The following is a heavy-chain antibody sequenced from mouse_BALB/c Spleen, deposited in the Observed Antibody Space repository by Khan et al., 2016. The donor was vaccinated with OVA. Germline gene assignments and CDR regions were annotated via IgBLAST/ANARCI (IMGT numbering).Heavy chain of an antibody. Sequence: VQLKESGPDLVKPSQSLSLTCTVTGYSFTSGYSWHWIRQFPGNKLEWMGYIHYSGSTNYTPSLKSRFSITRDTSKNQFFLQLNSATTEDTATYYCARDYYGNWYFDVWDAGTTVTVSS. D-gene: IGHD1-2*01. CDR1: GYSFTSGYS. CDR3: ARDYYGNWYFDV. CDR2: IHYSGST. V-gene: IGHV3-1*02. J-gene: IGHJ1*01.